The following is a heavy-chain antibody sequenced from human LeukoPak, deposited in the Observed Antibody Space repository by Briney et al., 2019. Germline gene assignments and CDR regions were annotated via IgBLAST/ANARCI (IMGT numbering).Heavy chain of an antibody. V-gene: IGHV4-39*01. Sequence: SETLSLTCTVSGGSISRSSYSWGWIRQPPGKGLEWIGSMYYSGTTYYNPSLKSRVTMSLDTSKNEFSLKLSSVTAADTAVYYCPITMLRGGFDAFDIWGQGTMVTVSS. CDR2: MYYSGTT. J-gene: IGHJ3*02. CDR1: GGSISRSSYS. CDR3: PITMLRGGFDAFDI. D-gene: IGHD3-10*01.